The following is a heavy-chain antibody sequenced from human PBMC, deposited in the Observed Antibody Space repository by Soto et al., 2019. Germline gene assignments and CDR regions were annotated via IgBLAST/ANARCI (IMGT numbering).Heavy chain of an antibody. J-gene: IGHJ4*02. V-gene: IGHV3-30*18. CDR3: AKGYYGGPGDY. Sequence: QVQLVESGGGVVQPGRSLRLSCAASGFTFSSYGMHWVRQAPGKGLEWVAVISYDGSNKYYADSVKGRFTISRDNSKNSLYLQMNSLRAEDTAVYYWAKGYYGGPGDYWGQGTLVTVSS. CDR1: GFTFSSYG. CDR2: ISYDGSNK. D-gene: IGHD4-17*01.